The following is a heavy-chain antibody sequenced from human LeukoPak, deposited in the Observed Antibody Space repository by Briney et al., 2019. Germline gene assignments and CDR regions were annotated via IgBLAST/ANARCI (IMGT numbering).Heavy chain of an antibody. Sequence: PSETLSLTCTVSGGSISSSNYYWGWIRQPPGKGLEWIGEINHSGSTNYNPSLKSRVTISVDTSKNQFSLKLSSVTAADTAVYYCARDRMYYYGMDVWGQGTTVTVSS. J-gene: IGHJ6*02. CDR3: ARDRMYYYGMDV. CDR2: INHSGST. V-gene: IGHV4-39*07. CDR1: GGSISSSNYY.